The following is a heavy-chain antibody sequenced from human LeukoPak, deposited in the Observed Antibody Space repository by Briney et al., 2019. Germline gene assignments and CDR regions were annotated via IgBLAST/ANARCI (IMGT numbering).Heavy chain of an antibody. CDR2: IKQDGNKK. Sequence: GGSLRLSCAASGFTFSNDWMSWARQAPGKGLEWVANIKQDGNKKNYVTSVKGRFTISRDNAKNSLYLQMNSLRAEDTAVYYCARYSSGWSFEYWGQGTLVTVSS. CDR1: GFTFSNDW. D-gene: IGHD6-19*01. V-gene: IGHV3-7*05. J-gene: IGHJ4*02. CDR3: ARYSSGWSFEY.